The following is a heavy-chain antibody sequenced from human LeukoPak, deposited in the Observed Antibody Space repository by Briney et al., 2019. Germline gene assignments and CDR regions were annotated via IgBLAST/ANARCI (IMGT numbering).Heavy chain of an antibody. CDR3: ARDLVTVTKGFDI. V-gene: IGHV4-59*11. CDR1: ADSFSSHY. CDR2: ICYIGST. D-gene: IGHD4-17*01. Sequence: SETLSLTCAVSADSFSSHYWTWIRQPPGKGLEWIGYICYIGSTNYNPSLKSRVTISIDTSKNQFSLKRTSVTAADTAVYYCARDLVTVTKGFDIWGQGTMVSVSS. J-gene: IGHJ3*02.